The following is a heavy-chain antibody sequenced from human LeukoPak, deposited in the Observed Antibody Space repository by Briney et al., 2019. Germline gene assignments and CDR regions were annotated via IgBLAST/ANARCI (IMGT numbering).Heavy chain of an antibody. CDR1: GYTFTGYY. V-gene: IGHV1-2*04. CDR3: ARPITIFGVVIGWFDP. Sequence: ASVKVSCKASGYTFTGYYMHWVRQAPGQGLEWMGWINPNSGGTNYAQKFQGWVTMTRDTSISTAYMELSRLRSDDTAVYYCARPITIFGVVIGWFDPWGQGTLVTVSS. J-gene: IGHJ5*02. D-gene: IGHD3-3*01. CDR2: INPNSGGT.